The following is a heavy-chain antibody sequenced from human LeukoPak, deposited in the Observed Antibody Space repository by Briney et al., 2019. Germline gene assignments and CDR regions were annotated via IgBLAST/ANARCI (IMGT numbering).Heavy chain of an antibody. CDR2: IYYSGST. CDR1: GGSISSYY. CDR3: ARSSTSHSHFDY. V-gene: IGHV4-59*01. Sequence: SETLSLXCTVSGGSISSYYWSWSRRPPGKGLEWIGYIYYSGSTNYNPSLKSRVTISVDTSKNQFSLKLSSVTAADTAVYYCARSSTSHSHFDYWGQGTLVTVSS. J-gene: IGHJ4*02. D-gene: IGHD2-2*01.